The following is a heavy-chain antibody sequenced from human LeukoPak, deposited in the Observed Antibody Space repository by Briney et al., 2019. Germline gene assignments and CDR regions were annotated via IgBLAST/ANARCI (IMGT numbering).Heavy chain of an antibody. CDR1: GYTFTNNW. CDR3: ARSRGGIVVGYYYYYMDV. J-gene: IGHJ6*03. D-gene: IGHD3-22*01. V-gene: IGHV1-46*01. Sequence: EASVKVSCKAFGYTFTNNWMHWVRQAPGQGPEWMGLISPTGGSTAYAQKFQGRVTITADKSTSTAYMELGSLRSEDTAVYYCARSRGGIVVGYYYYYMDVWGKGTTVTVSS. CDR2: ISPTGGST.